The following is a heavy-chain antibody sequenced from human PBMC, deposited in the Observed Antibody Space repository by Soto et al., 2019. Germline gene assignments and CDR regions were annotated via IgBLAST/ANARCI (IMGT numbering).Heavy chain of an antibody. J-gene: IGHJ6*02. CDR2: IYYSGST. V-gene: IGHV4-30-4*01. Sequence: SETLSLTCTVSNGSISSGGYYFSWIRQPPGKGLEWIGYIYYSGSTYYNPSFKSRVTISLETSKNQFSLRLSSVTAADTAVYYCARVSITLIRGVIITPRDYYYYGMDVWGQGTTVTVSS. CDR3: ARVSITLIRGVIITPRDYYYYGMDV. CDR1: NGSISSGGYY. D-gene: IGHD3-10*01.